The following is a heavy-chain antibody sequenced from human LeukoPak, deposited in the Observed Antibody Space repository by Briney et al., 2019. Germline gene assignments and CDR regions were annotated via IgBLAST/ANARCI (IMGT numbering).Heavy chain of an antibody. D-gene: IGHD1-26*01. CDR3: ARLPLGYSGFDY. CDR2: INPNSGGT. V-gene: IGHV1-2*04. CDR1: GYTFTGYY. Sequence: GGPVKVSCKASGYTFTGYYMHWVRQAPGQGLEWMGWINPNSGGTNYAQKFQGWVTMTRDTSISTAYMELSRLRSDDTAVYYCARLPLGYSGFDYWGQGTLVTVSS. J-gene: IGHJ4*02.